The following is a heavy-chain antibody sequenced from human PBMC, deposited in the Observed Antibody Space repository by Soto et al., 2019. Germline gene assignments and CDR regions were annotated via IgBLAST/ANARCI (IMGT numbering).Heavy chain of an antibody. V-gene: IGHV1-18*01. J-gene: IGHJ4*02. CDR2: ISAYSANT. CDR3: ARGEESSGWDREY. CDR1: DYTFTSYG. D-gene: IGHD6-19*01. Sequence: QVQLVQSGAEVKKPGASVKVSCKGFDYTFTSYGINWVRQAPGQGLEWMGWISAYSANTNYAQKFQGRVTMTADTSTSTAYMELRSLRSDDTAVYFCARGEESSGWDREYWGQGTLVTVSS.